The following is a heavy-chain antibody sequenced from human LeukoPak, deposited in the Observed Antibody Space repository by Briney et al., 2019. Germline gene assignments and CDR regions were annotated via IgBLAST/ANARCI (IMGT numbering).Heavy chain of an antibody. CDR2: IWYDGSNK. Sequence: SGGSLRLSCAASVYPFSRYGMHGVPGAPGKGLEGVAVIWYDGSNKYYADSVKGRFTISRDNSKNTLYLQMNSLRAEDTAVYYCATQLTIDAFDIWGQGTMVTVSS. D-gene: IGHD3-9*01. J-gene: IGHJ3*02. CDR1: VYPFSRYG. V-gene: IGHV3-30*02. CDR3: ATQLTIDAFDI.